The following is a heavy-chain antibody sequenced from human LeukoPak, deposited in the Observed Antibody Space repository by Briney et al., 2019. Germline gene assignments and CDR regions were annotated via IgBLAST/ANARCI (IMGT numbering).Heavy chain of an antibody. CDR2: IRSKAYGGTT. CDR3: TRWGYYYGMDV. CDR1: GFTFGDYA. J-gene: IGHJ6*02. Sequence: QPGRSLRLSCTASGFTFGDYAMSWVRQAPGKGLEWVGFIRSKAYGGTTEYAASVKGRFTISRDDSKSIAYLQMNSLKTEDTAVYHSTRWGYYYGMDVWGQGTTVTVSS. D-gene: IGHD3-16*01. V-gene: IGHV3-49*04.